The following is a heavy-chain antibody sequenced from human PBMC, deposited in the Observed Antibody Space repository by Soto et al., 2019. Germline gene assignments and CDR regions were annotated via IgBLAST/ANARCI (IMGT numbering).Heavy chain of an antibody. Sequence: PSETLSLTCSVSGAAISDYYWSWIRQPPGKGLEWIGYISDSGSTNYNPSLRSRATMSLATSNNQFSLQSTSVTAADTAVYYCARGGDIQLWLAFDYWGQGAPVTVSS. V-gene: IGHV4-59*01. CDR1: GAAISDYY. J-gene: IGHJ4*02. CDR3: ARGGDIQLWLAFDY. CDR2: ISDSGST. D-gene: IGHD5-18*01.